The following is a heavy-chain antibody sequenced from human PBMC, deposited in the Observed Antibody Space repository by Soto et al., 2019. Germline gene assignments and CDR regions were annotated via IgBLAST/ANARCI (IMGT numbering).Heavy chain of an antibody. D-gene: IGHD6-6*01. J-gene: IGHJ6*02. CDR1: GFTFSSYE. CDR3: AGGSRVARPIGFGFSLYYYYGMDV. Sequence: EVQLVESGGGLVQPGGSLRLSCAASGFTFSSYEMNWVRQAPGKGLEWVSYISSSGSTIYYADSVKGRFTISRDNAKNSLYLKMNRLRAEDTAVYYCAGGSRVARPIGFGFSLYYYYGMDVWGQGTTVTVSS. CDR2: ISSSGSTI. V-gene: IGHV3-48*03.